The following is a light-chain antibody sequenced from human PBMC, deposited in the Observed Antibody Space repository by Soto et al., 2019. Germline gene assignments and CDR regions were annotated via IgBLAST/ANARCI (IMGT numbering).Light chain of an antibody. J-gene: IGLJ2*01. CDR2: DVT. Sequence: QSALTQPRSVSGSPGQSIAISCTGTSSDVGRYDFVSWYQQNPGRAPKVLIYDVTKRPSGVPDRFSGSKSGNTAFLTISGRQAEDEAEYYCSSYAGTYTLVFGGGTQRSVL. CDR3: SSYAGTYTLV. CDR1: SSDVGRYDF. V-gene: IGLV2-11*01.